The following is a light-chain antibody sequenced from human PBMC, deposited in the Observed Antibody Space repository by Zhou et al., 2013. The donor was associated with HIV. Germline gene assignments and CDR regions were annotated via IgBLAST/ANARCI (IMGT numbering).Light chain of an antibody. J-gene: IGKJ2*01. CDR3: QQYGRSLYT. CDR1: QSISNIY. Sequence: DIVLTQSPGTLSLSPGERATLSCRASQSISNIYLAWYQQKAGQAPRLLIYGVSRRPTGIPDRFSGSASGTDFTLTISRLEPEDFAVYYCQQYGRSLYTFGQGTKAGDQT. CDR2: GVS. V-gene: IGKV3-20*01.